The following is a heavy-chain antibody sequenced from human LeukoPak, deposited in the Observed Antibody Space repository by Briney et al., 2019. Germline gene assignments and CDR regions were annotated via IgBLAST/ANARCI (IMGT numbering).Heavy chain of an antibody. J-gene: IGHJ5*02. CDR2: INPNSGGT. CDR3: ARDFPPVTLPWGPNWFDP. V-gene: IGHV1-2*02. D-gene: IGHD4-17*01. Sequence: GASVKVSCKASGYTFTGYYMHWVRQAPGQGLEWMGWINPNSGGTNYAQKFQGRVTMTRDTSISTAYMELSRLRSDDTAVYYCARDFPPVTLPWGPNWFDPWGQGTLVTVSS. CDR1: GYTFTGYY.